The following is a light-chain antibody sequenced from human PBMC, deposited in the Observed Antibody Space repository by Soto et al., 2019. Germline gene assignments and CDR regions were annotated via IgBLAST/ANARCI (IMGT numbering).Light chain of an antibody. CDR1: QSISSNY. Sequence: EIVLTQSPGTLSLSPGERATLSCRASQSISSNYLAWYQRKPGQAPRLLIYGASTRAIDIPNRFSGSGSGTDFTLTITRLEPEDFAVYYCQQYGGSPPTFGQGTKVEI. CDR3: QQYGGSPPT. V-gene: IGKV3-20*01. J-gene: IGKJ1*01. CDR2: GAS.